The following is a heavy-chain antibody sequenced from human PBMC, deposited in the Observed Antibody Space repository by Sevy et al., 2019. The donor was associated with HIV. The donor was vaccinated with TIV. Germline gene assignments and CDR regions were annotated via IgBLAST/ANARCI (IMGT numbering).Heavy chain of an antibody. CDR1: AFTFSSYS. CDR2: ISSSTSTI. CDR3: ARLSGYSSSWSYFDY. V-gene: IGHV3-48*01. D-gene: IGHD6-13*01. J-gene: IGHJ4*02. Sequence: GGSVRLSCAASAFTFSSYSMNWVRQAPGKGLEWVSYISSSTSTIYYADSVKGRFTISRDNAKNSLYLQMNSLRAEDTAVYYCARLSGYSSSWSYFDYWGQGTLVTVSS.